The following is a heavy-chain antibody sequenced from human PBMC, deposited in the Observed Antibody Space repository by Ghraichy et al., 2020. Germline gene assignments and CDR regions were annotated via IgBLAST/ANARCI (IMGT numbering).Heavy chain of an antibody. CDR2: INHSGGT. CDR1: GGSFSGYY. CDR3: ARATIRDGMYV. V-gene: IGHV4-34*01. Sequence: SETLSLTCAVYGGSFSGYYWTWIRQPPGKGLEWIGEINHSGGTNHNPSLKSRVTISIATSKNQFSLRLNYVTAADTARYYCARATIRDGMYVWGKGTTVTVSS. J-gene: IGHJ6*04. D-gene: IGHD5-12*01.